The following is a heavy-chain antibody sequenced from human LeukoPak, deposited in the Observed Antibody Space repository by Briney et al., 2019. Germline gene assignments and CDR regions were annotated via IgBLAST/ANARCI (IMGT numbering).Heavy chain of an antibody. V-gene: IGHV3-53*05. D-gene: IGHD3-3*01. CDR1: GFSVRNTY. Sequence: PGGSLRLSCAASGFSVRNTYMSWVRQAPGKGLEWVAVVYGGGNTHYVGSVKGRFTISRDTSENTLFLQMNSLRPEDTGVYFCARAPSEDFWTGYSDSWGQGTLVFVSS. J-gene: IGHJ5*02. CDR3: ARAPSEDFWTGYSDS. CDR2: VYGGGNT.